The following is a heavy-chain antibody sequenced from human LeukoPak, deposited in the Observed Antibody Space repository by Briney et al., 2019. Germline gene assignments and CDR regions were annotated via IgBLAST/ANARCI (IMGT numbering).Heavy chain of an antibody. V-gene: IGHV4-59*05. CDR1: GGSISSYY. CDR2: IYYSGRT. D-gene: IGHD3-10*01. CDR3: ARGRPDGSGSYYKFDP. J-gene: IGHJ5*02. Sequence: PSETLSLTCTVSGGSISSYYWSWIRQPPGKGLEWIGSIYYSGRTYYNPSLKSRVTISVNTSKKQFSLKLSSVTAADTAVYYCARGRPDGSGSYYKFDPWGQGTLVTVSS.